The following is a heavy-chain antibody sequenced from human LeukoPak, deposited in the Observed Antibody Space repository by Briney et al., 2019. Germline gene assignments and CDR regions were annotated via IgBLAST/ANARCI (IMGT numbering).Heavy chain of an antibody. CDR2: ISYDGHIK. V-gene: IGHV3-30*18. CDR3: AKGQEGIPTDLFDY. Sequence: GGSLRLSCAASGFTFSTYGMHWVRQAPGKGLEWVALISYDGHIKYYADSVRGRLTISRDNSKNTLYLQMNSLRPEDTAVYYCAKGQEGIPTDLFDYWGQGTLVTVSS. J-gene: IGHJ4*02. CDR1: GFTFSTYG. D-gene: IGHD4-17*01.